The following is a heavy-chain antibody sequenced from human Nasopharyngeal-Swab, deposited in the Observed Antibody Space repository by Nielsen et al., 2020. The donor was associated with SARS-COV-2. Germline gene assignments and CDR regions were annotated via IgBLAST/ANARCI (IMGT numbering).Heavy chain of an antibody. J-gene: IGHJ6*03. D-gene: IGHD5-24*01. V-gene: IGHV3-23*01. CDR1: GFTFSSYA. CDR2: ISGSGGST. CDR3: AKADNSLIYYYYYYMDV. Sequence: GESLKISCAASGFTFSSYAMNWVRQGPGKGLEWVSAISGSGGSTYYADSVKGRFTISRDNSKNTLYLQMNSLRAEDTAVYYCAKADNSLIYYYYYYMDVWGKGTTVTVSS.